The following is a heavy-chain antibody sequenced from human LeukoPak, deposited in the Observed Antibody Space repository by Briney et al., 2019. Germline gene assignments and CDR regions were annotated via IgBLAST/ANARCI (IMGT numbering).Heavy chain of an antibody. CDR2: IYHSGST. CDR3: ARGPFESSYYYYYYMDV. CDR1: GYSISSGYY. Sequence: PSETLSLTCTVSGYSISSGYYWGWIRQPPGKGLEWIGSIYHSGSTYYNPSLKSRVTISVDTSKNQFSLKLSSVTAADTAVYYCARGPFESSYYYYYYMDVWGKGTTVTVSS. V-gene: IGHV4-38-2*02. D-gene: IGHD2/OR15-2a*01. J-gene: IGHJ6*03.